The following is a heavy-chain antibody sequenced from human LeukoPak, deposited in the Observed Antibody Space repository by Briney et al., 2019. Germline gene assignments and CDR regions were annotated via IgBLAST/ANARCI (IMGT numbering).Heavy chain of an antibody. J-gene: IGHJ4*02. D-gene: IGHD3-9*01. Sequence: GGSLRLSCAASGFTFDDYGMSWVRQAPGKGLEWVSSISSSSSYIYYADSVKGRFTISRDNAKNSLYLQMNSLRAEDTAVYYCARDDDILTGYYFDYWGQGTLVTVSS. CDR2: ISSSSSYI. CDR3: ARDDDILTGYYFDY. V-gene: IGHV3-21*01. CDR1: GFTFDDYG.